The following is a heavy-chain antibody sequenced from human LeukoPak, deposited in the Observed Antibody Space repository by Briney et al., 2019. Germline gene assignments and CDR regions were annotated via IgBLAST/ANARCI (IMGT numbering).Heavy chain of an antibody. D-gene: IGHD3-22*01. Sequence: PGGSLRLSCAASGFTVSSNYMSWVRQAPGKGLEWVSVIYRGGSTYYADSVKGRFTISRHNSKNTLYLQMNSLRAEDTAVYYCARTDRYYYYGMDVWGQGTTVTVSS. CDR2: IYRGGST. CDR3: ARTDRYYYYGMDV. J-gene: IGHJ6*02. CDR1: GFTVSSNY. V-gene: IGHV3-53*04.